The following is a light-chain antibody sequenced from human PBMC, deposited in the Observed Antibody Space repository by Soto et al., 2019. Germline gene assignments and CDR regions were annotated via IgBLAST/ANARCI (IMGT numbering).Light chain of an antibody. Sequence: EIVLTHSPGTLSLSPGERATLSCRASQSVSSYLAWYQQKPGQAPRLLIYDASNRATGIPARFSGSGSGTDFTLTISSLEPEDFAVYYCQQRSNWPPWTFDQGTKVDIK. CDR3: QQRSNWPPWT. J-gene: IGKJ1*01. CDR1: QSVSSY. V-gene: IGKV3-11*01. CDR2: DAS.